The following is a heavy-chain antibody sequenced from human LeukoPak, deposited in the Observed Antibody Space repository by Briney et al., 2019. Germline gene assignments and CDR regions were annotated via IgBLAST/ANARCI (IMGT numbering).Heavy chain of an antibody. Sequence: SETLSLTCTVSGGSISDSSYYWGWIRQPPGKGLEWIASINYSGRTFYNPSLKCRVSICVDTSKNQLSVTRYSMTAADTAVYYCARRGSGRNWFDPWGQGTLVTVSS. D-gene: IGHD1-1*01. CDR3: ARRGSGRNWFDP. CDR2: INYSGRT. V-gene: IGHV4-39*01. J-gene: IGHJ5*02. CDR1: GGSISDSSYY.